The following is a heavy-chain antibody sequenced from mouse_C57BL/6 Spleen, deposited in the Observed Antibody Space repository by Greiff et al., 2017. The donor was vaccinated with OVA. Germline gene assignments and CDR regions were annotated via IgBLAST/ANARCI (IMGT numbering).Heavy chain of an antibody. CDR3: TKSTVVDYFDY. Sequence: VKLMESGAELVRPGASVTLSCKASGYTFTDYEMHWVKQTPVHGLEWIGAIDPETGGTAYNQKFKGKAILTADKSSSTAYMELRSLTSEDSAVYYCTKSTVVDYFDYWGQGTTLTVSS. CDR1: GYTFTDYE. J-gene: IGHJ2*01. V-gene: IGHV1-15*01. CDR2: IDPETGGT. D-gene: IGHD1-1*01.